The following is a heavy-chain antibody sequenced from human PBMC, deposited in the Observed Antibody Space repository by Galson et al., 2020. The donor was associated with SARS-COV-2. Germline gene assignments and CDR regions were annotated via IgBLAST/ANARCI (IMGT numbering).Heavy chain of an antibody. V-gene: IGHV1-18*04. J-gene: IGHJ6*02. CDR1: GYTFTTYG. D-gene: IGHD1-1*01. Sequence: ASVKVSCKASGYTFTTYGISWVRQAPGQGLEWMGWISVNNGNTHYAQRLQGRVTMTTDTSTSTAYMELRSLRSDDTAVYYCARGRWEQLGGLYYYYGMDVWGQGTTVTVSS. CDR3: ARGRWEQLGGLYYYYGMDV. CDR2: ISVNNGNT.